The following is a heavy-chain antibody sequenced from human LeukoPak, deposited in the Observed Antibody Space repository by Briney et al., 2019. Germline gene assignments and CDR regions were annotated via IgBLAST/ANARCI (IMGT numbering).Heavy chain of an antibody. J-gene: IGHJ4*02. CDR2: INPNSGGT. D-gene: IGHD6-19*01. Sequence: ASVKVSCKASGYTFTSYGISWVRQAPGQGLEWMGWINPNSGGTNYAQKFQGRVTITRNTSISTAYMELSSLRSEDTAMYYCARWSTVAGNDYWGQGTLVTVSS. CDR1: GYTFTSYG. CDR3: ARWSTVAGNDY. V-gene: IGHV1-8*03.